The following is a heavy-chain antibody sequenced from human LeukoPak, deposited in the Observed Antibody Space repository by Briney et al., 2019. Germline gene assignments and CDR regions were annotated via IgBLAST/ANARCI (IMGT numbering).Heavy chain of an antibody. D-gene: IGHD6-13*01. CDR2: IYYSGRT. V-gene: IGHV4-59*01. CDR1: VGSISSYY. Sequence: SETLSLTCTVSVGSISSYYWSWIRQPPGKGLEWIGYIYYSGRTNYNPPLKSRVTISVDTYKNQFSLKLSSVTAADTAVYYCARGAQGIAWGFFDYWGQGTLVTVSS. J-gene: IGHJ4*02. CDR3: ARGAQGIAWGFFDY.